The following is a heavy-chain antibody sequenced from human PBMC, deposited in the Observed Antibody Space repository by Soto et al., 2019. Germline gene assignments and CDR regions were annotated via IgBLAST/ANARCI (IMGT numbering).Heavy chain of an antibody. D-gene: IGHD3-22*01. CDR2: IWYDGSSK. CDR3: ARGRVDDGRAYWYFDL. V-gene: IGHV3-33*01. CDR1: GFTFSNYG. Sequence: QVQLVESGGGVVQPGRSLRLSCTASGFTFSNYGMHWVRQAPDKGLEWVALIWYDGSSKYYADSVKGRFTISRDNSKNTLFLQMNSLRAEDTAVYYCARGRVDDGRAYWYFDLWGRGTLVTVSS. J-gene: IGHJ2*01.